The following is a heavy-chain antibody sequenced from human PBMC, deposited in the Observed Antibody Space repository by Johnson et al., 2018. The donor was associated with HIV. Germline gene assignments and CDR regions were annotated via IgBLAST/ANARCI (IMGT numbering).Heavy chain of an antibody. V-gene: IGHV3-30*02. CDR1: GFTFSSYG. CDR2: IRYDGTNK. Sequence: QVQLVESGGGVVQPGGSLRLSCAASGFTFSSYGMHWVRQAPGKGLEWVAFIRYDGTNKYSADSVKGRFSISKDDSKSTLYLEMNSLRAEDTAVYYCARELISSGWMSEDAFDIWGQGTMVTVSS. J-gene: IGHJ3*02. CDR3: ARELISSGWMSEDAFDI. D-gene: IGHD6-19*01.